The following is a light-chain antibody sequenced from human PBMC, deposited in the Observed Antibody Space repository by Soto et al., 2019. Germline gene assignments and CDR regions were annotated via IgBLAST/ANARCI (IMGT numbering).Light chain of an antibody. Sequence: EIVLTQSPGTLSLSPGERATLSCRASHTISSSYLAWYQQKPGQAHRLLIYGISRRATGIPDRFSGSGSGTDFTLTITRLEPEDFAVYYCQQYVTSSPRTFGQGTKVEIK. J-gene: IGKJ1*01. CDR3: QQYVTSSPRT. CDR1: HTISSSY. V-gene: IGKV3-20*01. CDR2: GIS.